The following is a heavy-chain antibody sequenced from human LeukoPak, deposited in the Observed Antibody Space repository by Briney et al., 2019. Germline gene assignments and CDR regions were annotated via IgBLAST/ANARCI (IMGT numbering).Heavy chain of an antibody. V-gene: IGHV1-69*06. CDR3: ARVVGLTGYSSSWYSGYYYYMDV. Sequence: SVKVSCKASGGTFSSYAISWVRQAPGQGLEWMGGIIPIFGTTNYAQKFQDRVTITADKSTSTAYMELSSLRSEDTAVYYCARVVGLTGYSSSWYSGYYYYMDVWGKGTTVTASS. CDR1: GGTFSSYA. J-gene: IGHJ6*03. CDR2: IIPIFGTT. D-gene: IGHD6-13*01.